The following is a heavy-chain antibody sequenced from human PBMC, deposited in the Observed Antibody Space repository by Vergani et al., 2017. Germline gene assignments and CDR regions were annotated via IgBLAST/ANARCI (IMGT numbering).Heavy chain of an antibody. CDR1: EYSFGNYW. V-gene: IGHV5-51*01. CDR2: IYPAYSDT. Sequence: EVELVQSGPEMRKPGESLKIFCKGSEYSFGNYWIVWVRQMPGKGLEWMGIIYPAYSDTRYSPSFQGQVTIPADKSISTAFLQWDSLKASDTALYYCARHTTYTDSWGQGTLVTVSS. J-gene: IGHJ4*02. D-gene: IGHD1-1*01. CDR3: ARHTTYTDS.